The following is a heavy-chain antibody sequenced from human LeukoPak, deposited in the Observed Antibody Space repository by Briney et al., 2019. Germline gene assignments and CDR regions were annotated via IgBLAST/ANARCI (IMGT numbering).Heavy chain of an antibody. CDR3: ARAPSNAHFDY. CDR1: GFTFSSYG. J-gene: IGHJ4*02. D-gene: IGHD3-3*02. V-gene: IGHV3-66*01. CDR2: IYSGGST. Sequence: GGSLRLPCAASGFTFSSYGMSWVRQAPGKGLEWVSLIYSGGSTYYADSVKGRFTISRDNSNNTVYLQMNSLRAEDTAVYYCARAPSNAHFDYWGQGTLVTVSS.